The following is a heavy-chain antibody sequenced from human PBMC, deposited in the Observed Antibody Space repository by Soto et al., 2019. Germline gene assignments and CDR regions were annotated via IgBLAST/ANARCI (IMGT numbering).Heavy chain of an antibody. V-gene: IGHV6-1*01. D-gene: IGHD3-9*01. CDR2: TYYRSKWYN. CDR1: GDSVSSNSAA. CDR3: ARVRYDILTGLDYYYYMDV. J-gene: IGHJ6*03. Sequence: SQTLSLTCAISGDSVSSNSAAWNWIRQSPSRGLEWLGRTYYRSKWYNDYAVSVKSRITINPDTSKNQFSLQLNSVTPEDTAVYYCARVRYDILTGLDYYYYMDVWGKGTTVTVSS.